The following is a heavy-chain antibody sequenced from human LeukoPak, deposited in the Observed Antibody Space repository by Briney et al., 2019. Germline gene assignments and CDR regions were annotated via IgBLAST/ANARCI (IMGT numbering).Heavy chain of an antibody. CDR2: IYSGGST. CDR3: ARTYYYESSGTYY. J-gene: IGHJ4*02. D-gene: IGHD3-22*01. Sequence: GGSLRLSCAVSGFTVSNNYMSWVRQAPGKGLEWVSVIYSGGSTYYAASVKGRFTISRDNSKNTLYLQMNSLRAEDTAVYYCARTYYYESSGTYYWGQGTLVTVSS. V-gene: IGHV3-66*01. CDR1: GFTVSNNY.